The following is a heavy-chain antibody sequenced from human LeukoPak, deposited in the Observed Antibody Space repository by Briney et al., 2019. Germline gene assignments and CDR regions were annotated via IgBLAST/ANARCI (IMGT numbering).Heavy chain of an antibody. CDR2: ISYDGSNK. CDR3: AKTRMPRDYYGSGTTDR. CDR1: GFTFSSYG. Sequence: GGSLRLSCAASGFTFSSYGMHWVRQAPGKGLEWVAVISYDGSNKYYADSVKGRFTISRDNSKNTLYLQMNSLRAEDTAVYYCAKTRMPRDYYGSGTTDRWGQGTLVTVSS. V-gene: IGHV3-30*18. D-gene: IGHD3-10*01. J-gene: IGHJ5*02.